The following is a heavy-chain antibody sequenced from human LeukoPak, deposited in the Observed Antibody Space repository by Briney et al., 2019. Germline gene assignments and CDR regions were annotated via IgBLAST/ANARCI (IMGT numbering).Heavy chain of an antibody. J-gene: IGHJ1*01. CDR3: ARTRHSSGYAGYFQH. D-gene: IGHD6-19*01. Sequence: SETLSLTCTVSGYSISSGYYWGWIRQPPGKGLEWIGSIYHSGSTYYNPSLKSRVTISVDTSKNQFSLKLSSVTAADTAVYYCARTRHSSGYAGYFQHWGQGTLVTVSS. CDR1: GYSISSGYY. V-gene: IGHV4-38-2*02. CDR2: IYHSGST.